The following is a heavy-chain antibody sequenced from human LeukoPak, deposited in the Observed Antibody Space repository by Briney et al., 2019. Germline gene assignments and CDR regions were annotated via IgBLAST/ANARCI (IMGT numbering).Heavy chain of an antibody. Sequence: GGSLRLSCAASGFTFSSYSMNWVRQAPGKGLEWVSSISSSSSYIYYADSVKGRFTISRDNAKNSLYLQMNSLRAEDTAVYYCARDAPYGDYEDYWGQGTLVTVSS. D-gene: IGHD4-17*01. CDR2: ISSSSSYI. V-gene: IGHV3-21*01. CDR3: ARDAPYGDYEDY. J-gene: IGHJ4*02. CDR1: GFTFSSYS.